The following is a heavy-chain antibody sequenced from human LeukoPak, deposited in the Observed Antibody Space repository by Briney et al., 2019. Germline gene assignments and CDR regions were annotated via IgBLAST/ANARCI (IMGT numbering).Heavy chain of an antibody. Sequence: PGGSLRLSCAVSGFTFSNYWMSWARQSPGKGLEWVANIYLDGSRAYYVDSVKGRFTISRDNAKNSLFLQMNSLRAEDTAVYYCAKAYGSNGYYQLPIDFWGQGTLVTVSS. D-gene: IGHD3-22*01. CDR1: GFTFSNYW. V-gene: IGHV3-7*03. CDR2: IYLDGSRA. CDR3: AKAYGSNGYYQLPIDF. J-gene: IGHJ4*02.